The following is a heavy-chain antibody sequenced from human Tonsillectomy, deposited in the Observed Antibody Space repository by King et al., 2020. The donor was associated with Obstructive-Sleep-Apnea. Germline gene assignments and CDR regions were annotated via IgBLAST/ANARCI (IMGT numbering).Heavy chain of an antibody. J-gene: IGHJ3*02. Sequence: VQLVESGGGLVQPGGSLRLSCAASGFTFSSYSMNWVRQAPGKGLEWVSYISSSSSTIYYADSVKGRFTISRDNAKNSLYLQMNSLRAEDTAVYYCARDMGGDSSGYYVPGAFDIWGQGTMVTVSS. CDR1: GFTFSSYS. D-gene: IGHD3-22*01. CDR2: ISSSSSTI. V-gene: IGHV3-48*04. CDR3: ARDMGGDSSGYYVPGAFDI.